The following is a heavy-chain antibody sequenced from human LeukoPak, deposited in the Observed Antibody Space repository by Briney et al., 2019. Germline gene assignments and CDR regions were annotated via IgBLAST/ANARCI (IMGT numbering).Heavy chain of an antibody. D-gene: IGHD6-6*01. CDR1: RFTFSSYG. Sequence: GGSLRLSCAASRFTFSSYGMDWVRQAPGKGLEWVSYISSNTRTISYANSVKGRFTISRDNAQNSLFLQMNSLRAEDTAVYYCTRGGAARPDYWGQGTLVTVSS. CDR3: TRGGAARPDY. V-gene: IGHV3-48*01. J-gene: IGHJ4*02. CDR2: ISSNTRTI.